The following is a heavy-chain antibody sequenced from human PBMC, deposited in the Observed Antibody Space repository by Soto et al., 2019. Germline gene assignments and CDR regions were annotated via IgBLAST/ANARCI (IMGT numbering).Heavy chain of an antibody. Sequence: PSETLSLTCAVYGGSFSGYYWIWIRQPPGKGLEWIGEINHSGSTNYNPSLKSRVTISVDTSKNQFSLKLSSVTAADTAVYYCARGYFARGWYVPVFDYWGQGTLVTVSS. J-gene: IGHJ4*02. CDR1: GGSFSGYY. V-gene: IGHV4-34*01. D-gene: IGHD6-19*01. CDR2: INHSGST. CDR3: ARGYFARGWYVPVFDY.